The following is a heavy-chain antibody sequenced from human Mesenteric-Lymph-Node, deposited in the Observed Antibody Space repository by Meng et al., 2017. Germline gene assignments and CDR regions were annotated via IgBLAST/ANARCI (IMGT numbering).Heavy chain of an antibody. J-gene: IGHJ4*02. V-gene: IGHV3-30*07. CDR3: ARAQYEYYYDSSGYYYYFDY. D-gene: IGHD3-22*01. CDR2: DDGSNE. Sequence: DDGSNEYYADSVKGRFTISRDNAKNSLYLQMNSLRAEDTAVYYCARAQYEYYYDSSGYYYYFDYWGQGTLVTVSS.